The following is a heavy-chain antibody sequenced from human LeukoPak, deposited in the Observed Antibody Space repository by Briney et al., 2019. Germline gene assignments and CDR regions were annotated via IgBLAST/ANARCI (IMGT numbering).Heavy chain of an antibody. J-gene: IGHJ6*03. D-gene: IGHD5-24*01. Sequence: GGSLRLSCAASGFMFTSYNMNWVRQAPGKGLEWVSSISASSTYIFYGDSVKGRFTLSRDNARSSLYLQMNGLRAEDTAVYYCARIAISSLGAYYMDVWGKGTTVTVSS. CDR3: ARIAISSLGAYYMDV. V-gene: IGHV3-21*01. CDR2: ISASSTYI. CDR1: GFMFTSYN.